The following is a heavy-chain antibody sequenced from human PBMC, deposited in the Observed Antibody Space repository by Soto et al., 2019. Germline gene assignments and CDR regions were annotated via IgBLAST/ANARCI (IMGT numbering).Heavy chain of an antibody. Sequence: GGSLRLSCAASGFTVSSNYMSWVRQAPGKGLEWVSVIYSGGSTYYADSVKGRFTISRDNSKNTLYLQMNSLRAKDTAVYYCARVSYSSGYDYYYGMDVWGQGTTVTV. CDR1: GFTVSSNY. CDR3: ARVSYSSGYDYYYGMDV. J-gene: IGHJ6*02. CDR2: IYSGGST. D-gene: IGHD6-19*01. V-gene: IGHV3-53*01.